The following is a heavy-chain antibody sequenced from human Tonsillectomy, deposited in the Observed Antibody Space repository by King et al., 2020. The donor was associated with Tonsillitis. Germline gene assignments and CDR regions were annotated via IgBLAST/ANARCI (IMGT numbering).Heavy chain of an antibody. V-gene: IGHV4-61*02. D-gene: IGHD2-2*01. CDR2: IYSSGST. Sequence: VQLQESGPGLVKPSQTLSLTCTVSGGSISSGSYYWSWIRQPAGKGLEWIGRIYSSGSTNYNPSLKSRDTMSVDTSKNQFSLKLSSVTAADTAVYYCARDVYLGYCSSTSCEYWFDPWGQGTLVTVSS. CDR3: ARDVYLGYCSSTSCEYWFDP. CDR1: GGSISSGSYY. J-gene: IGHJ5*02.